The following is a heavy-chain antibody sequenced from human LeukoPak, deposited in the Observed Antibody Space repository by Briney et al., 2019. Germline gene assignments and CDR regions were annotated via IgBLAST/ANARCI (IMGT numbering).Heavy chain of an antibody. CDR1: GYTFTNYY. CDR3: ARASGSNSYTIDY. D-gene: IGHD6-6*01. J-gene: IGHJ4*02. Sequence: ASVKVSRKASGYTFTNYYMHWVRQAPGQGLEWMGIINPSGGSTGYAQKFQGRVTMTRDTSTSTVYMELSSLRSEDTAVYYCARASGSNSYTIDYWGQGTLVTVSS. V-gene: IGHV1-46*01. CDR2: INPSGGST.